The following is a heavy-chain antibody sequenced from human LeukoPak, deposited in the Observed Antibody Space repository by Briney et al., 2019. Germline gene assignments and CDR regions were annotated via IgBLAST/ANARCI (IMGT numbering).Heavy chain of an antibody. CDR3: ARVRDIRALEWLSDY. D-gene: IGHD3-3*01. V-gene: IGHV4-39*07. CDR1: GGSISSSSYY. CDR2: IYYSGST. J-gene: IGHJ4*02. Sequence: SETLSLTCTVSGGSISSSSYYWGWIRQPPGKGLEWIGSIYYSGSTYYNPSLKSRVTISVDTSKNQFSLKLSSVTAADTAVYYCARVRDIRALEWLSDYWGQGTLVTVSS.